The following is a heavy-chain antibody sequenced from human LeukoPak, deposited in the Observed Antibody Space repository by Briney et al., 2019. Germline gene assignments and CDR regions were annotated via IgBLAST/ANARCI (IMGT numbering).Heavy chain of an antibody. CDR3: ATSTAAAGTD. CDR2: IRQDGSDK. CDR1: GFTFSDVW. J-gene: IGHJ4*02. V-gene: IGHV3-7*03. Sequence: GGSLRLSCAASGFTFSDVWMSWVRQAPGKGLKWVANIRQDGSDKYYADSVKGRFTISRDNAENSLYPQMNSLRAEDTAIYYCATSTAAAGTDWGQGTLVTVSS. D-gene: IGHD6-13*01.